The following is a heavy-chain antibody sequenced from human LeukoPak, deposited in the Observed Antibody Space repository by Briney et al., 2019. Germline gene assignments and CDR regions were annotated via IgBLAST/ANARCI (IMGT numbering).Heavy chain of an antibody. CDR3: ARTHSGTYYGFDY. CDR1: GASISTGGLY. CDR2: FYYTGST. J-gene: IGHJ4*02. Sequence: SETLSLTCTVSGASISTGGLYWGWIRQPPGTGLEWIGSFYYTGSTHYNPSLKSRVTISVDMSKNQVSLKLSSVTAADTAVYYCARTHSGTYYGFDYWGQGALVTVSS. V-gene: IGHV4-39*01. D-gene: IGHD1-26*01.